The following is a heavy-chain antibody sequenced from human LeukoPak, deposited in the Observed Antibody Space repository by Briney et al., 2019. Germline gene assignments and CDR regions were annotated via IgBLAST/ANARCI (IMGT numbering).Heavy chain of an antibody. V-gene: IGHV1-2*02. J-gene: IGHJ4*02. D-gene: IGHD1-26*01. CDR2: INPNSGGT. CDR1: GYTFTGYY. CDR3: ARVRGRWLQSYYFDY. Sequence: ASVKVSCKASGYTFTGYYMHWVRQAPGQGLEWMGWINPNSGGTNYAQKFQGRVTMTRDTSISTAYMELSRLRSDDTAVYYCARVRGRWLQSYYFDYWGQGTLVTVSS.